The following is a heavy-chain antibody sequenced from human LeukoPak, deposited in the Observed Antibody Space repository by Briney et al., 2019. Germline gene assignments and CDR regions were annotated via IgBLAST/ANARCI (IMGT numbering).Heavy chain of an antibody. V-gene: IGHV4-30-2*01. CDR3: ARDPPPVLGDFWRGYYITAGPDWYFDL. CDR2: IYHSGST. CDR1: GCSISSGGYS. Sequence: SQTLSLTCAVSGCSISSGGYSWSWIRQPPGKGREWIGYIYHSGSTYYNPSLTSRVTKSADTSKTQCSPKPSPVTAADTAVYYCARDPPPVLGDFWRGYYITAGPDWYFDLWGRGTLVTVSS. J-gene: IGHJ2*01. D-gene: IGHD3-3*01.